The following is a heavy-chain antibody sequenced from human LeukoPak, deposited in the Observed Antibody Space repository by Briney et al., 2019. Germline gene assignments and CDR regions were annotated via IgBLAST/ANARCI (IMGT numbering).Heavy chain of an antibody. V-gene: IGHV3-48*01. CDR2: ISSSSSTI. J-gene: IGHJ5*02. D-gene: IGHD1-26*01. Sequence: GGSLRLSCAASGFTFSSYSMNWVRQAPGKGLEWVSYISSSSSTIYYADSVKGRFTISRDNAKNSLYLQMNSLRAEDTAVYYCARQGIVGLINNRFDPWGQGTLVTVSS. CDR1: GFTFSSYS. CDR3: ARQGIVGLINNRFDP.